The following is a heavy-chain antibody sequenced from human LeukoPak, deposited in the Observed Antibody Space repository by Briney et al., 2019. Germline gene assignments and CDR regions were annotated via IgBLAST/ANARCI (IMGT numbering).Heavy chain of an antibody. J-gene: IGHJ4*02. CDR2: MHGGNGNT. V-gene: IGHV1-2*02. CDR1: GYKFISHY. CDR3: AREGSYCVGGDCYSFDF. D-gene: IGHD2-21*02. Sequence: ASVRVSCKASGYKFISHYLQWVRQAPGLGPEWMGWMHGGNGNTRYAEKFEDRVTMTRDTSTSTAYMDLSSLTSDDTAVYYCAREGSYCVGGDCYSFDFWGQGTLVTVSS.